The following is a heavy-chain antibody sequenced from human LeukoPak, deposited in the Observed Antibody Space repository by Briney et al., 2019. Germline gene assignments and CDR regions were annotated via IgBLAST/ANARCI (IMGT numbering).Heavy chain of an antibody. J-gene: IGHJ6*03. V-gene: IGHV1-46*01. Sequence: GASVKVSCKASGYIFTSYYKYWVRQAPGQGLEWMGIINPSGGSIRYAQKFQGRVTMTRDTSTSTVYMELSSLRSEDTAVYYCARDPSYYYYYMDVWGKGTTVTVSS. CDR1: GYIFTSYY. CDR2: INPSGGSI. CDR3: ARDPSYYYYYMDV.